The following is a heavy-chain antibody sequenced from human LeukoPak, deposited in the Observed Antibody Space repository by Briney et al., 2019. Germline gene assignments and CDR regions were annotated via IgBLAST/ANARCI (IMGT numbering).Heavy chain of an antibody. J-gene: IGHJ4*02. CDR2: INHSGST. Sequence: SETLSLTCTVSGGSISSGDYYWSWIRQPPGKGLEWIGEINHSGSTNYNPSLKSRVTISVDTSKNQFSLKLSSVTAADTAVYYCARQFNCSSTSCYDYWGQGTLVTVSS. V-gene: IGHV4-39*07. D-gene: IGHD2-2*01. CDR1: GGSISSGDYY. CDR3: ARQFNCSSTSCYDY.